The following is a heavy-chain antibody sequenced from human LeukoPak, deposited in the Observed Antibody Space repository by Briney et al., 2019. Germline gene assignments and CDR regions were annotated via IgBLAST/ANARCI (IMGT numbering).Heavy chain of an antibody. CDR2: IYYSGGT. CDR1: GGSISSYY. D-gene: IGHD3-3*01. CDR3: ARGRDYDFWSGYYSYYFDY. V-gene: IGHV4-59*01. J-gene: IGHJ4*02. Sequence: PSETLSLTCTVSGGSISSYYWSWIRQPPGKGLEWIGYIYYSGGTNYNPSLKSRVTISVDTSKNQFSLKLSSVTAADTAVYYCARGRDYDFWSGYYSYYFDYWGQGTLVTVSS.